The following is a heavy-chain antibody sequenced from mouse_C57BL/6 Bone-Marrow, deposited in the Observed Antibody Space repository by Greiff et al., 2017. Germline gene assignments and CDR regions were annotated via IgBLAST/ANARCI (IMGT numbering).Heavy chain of an antibody. J-gene: IGHJ2*01. D-gene: IGHD3-3*01. CDR2: IDPSDSYT. V-gene: IGHV1-69*01. CDR1: GYTFTSYW. CDR3: AREGFYYFDY. Sequence: QVQLQQPGAELVMPGASVKLSCKASGYTFTSYWMHWVKQRPGQGLEWIGEIDPSDSYTNYNQKFKGKSTLTVDKSSSTAYMQLSSLTSEDSAVYYCAREGFYYFDYWGQGTTLTGSS.